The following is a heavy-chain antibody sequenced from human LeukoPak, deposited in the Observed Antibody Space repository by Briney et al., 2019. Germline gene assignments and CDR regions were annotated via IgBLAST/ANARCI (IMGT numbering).Heavy chain of an antibody. J-gene: IGHJ3*02. CDR2: INGTSGII. Sequence: GGSLRLSCAASGFTFSSYAMSWVRQAPGKGLEWISYINGTSGIIYYADSVKGRFTISRDNAKNSLYLQMNSLRADDTAVYYCARDGLSTSYAFDIWGQGTTVTVSS. CDR3: ARDGLSTSYAFDI. D-gene: IGHD2-2*01. CDR1: GFTFSSYA. V-gene: IGHV3-48*04.